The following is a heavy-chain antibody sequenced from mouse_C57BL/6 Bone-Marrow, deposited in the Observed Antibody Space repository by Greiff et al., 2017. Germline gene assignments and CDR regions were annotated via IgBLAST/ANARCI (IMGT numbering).Heavy chain of an antibody. CDR2: IWSDGST. D-gene: IGHD2-4*01. CDR3: ARHGDYAFDY. V-gene: IGHV2-6-1*01. J-gene: IGHJ2*01. CDR1: GFSLTSYG. Sequence: VKLMESGPGLVAPLQSLSITCTVSGFSLTSYGVHWVRQPPGKGLEWLVVIWSDGSTTYNSALKSRMSISKDNSKSQVFLKMNSLQTDDTAMYYCARHGDYAFDYWGQGTTLTVSS.